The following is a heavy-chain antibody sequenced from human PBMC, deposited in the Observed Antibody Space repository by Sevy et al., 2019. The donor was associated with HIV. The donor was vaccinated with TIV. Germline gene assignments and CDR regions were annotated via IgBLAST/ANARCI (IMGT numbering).Heavy chain of an antibody. CDR2: IYHLGST. CDR3: AREAGYCSNDVCYTGWFDP. Sequence: SETLSLTCAVSGGSVSSDNYYWTWIRQHPGKGLEWIGYIYHLGSTSSNPSLKSRVTISVDTSKNQFSLKLRSVTAADTAVYFCAREAGYCSNDVCYTGWFDPWGQRTLVTVSS. D-gene: IGHD2-8*01. J-gene: IGHJ5*02. V-gene: IGHV4-31*11. CDR1: GGSVSSDNYY.